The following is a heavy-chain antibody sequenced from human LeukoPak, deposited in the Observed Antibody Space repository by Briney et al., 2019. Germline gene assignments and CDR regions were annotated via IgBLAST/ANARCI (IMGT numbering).Heavy chain of an antibody. J-gene: IGHJ4*02. V-gene: IGHV3-48*01. CDR3: ANPGDIVVVPGARFDY. CDR2: ISSSSSTI. Sequence: GGSLRLSCAASGFTFSTYSMNRVRQAPGKGLEWISYISSSSSTIYYADSVKGRFTISRDNAKNSLYLQMNSLRAEDTAVYYCANPGDIVVVPGARFDYWGQGTLVTVSS. CDR1: GFTFSTYS. D-gene: IGHD2-2*01.